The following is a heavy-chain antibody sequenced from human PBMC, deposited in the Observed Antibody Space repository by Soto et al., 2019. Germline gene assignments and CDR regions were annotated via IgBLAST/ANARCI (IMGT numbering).Heavy chain of an antibody. Sequence: GGSLRLSCAASGFTFSSNYMSWVRQPPGKGPEWVSDIYSGGSTYYADSVKGRFTISRDNSKNTLYLQMNSLRAEDTAVYYCARERDGHNPNWFDLWGQGTLVIVSS. CDR2: IYSGGST. V-gene: IGHV3-53*01. J-gene: IGHJ5*02. D-gene: IGHD2-8*01. CDR1: GFTFSSNY. CDR3: ARERDGHNPNWFDL.